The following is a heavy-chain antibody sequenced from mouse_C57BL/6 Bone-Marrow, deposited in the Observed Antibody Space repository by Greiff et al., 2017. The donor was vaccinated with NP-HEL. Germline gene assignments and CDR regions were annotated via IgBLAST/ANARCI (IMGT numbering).Heavy chain of an antibody. Sequence: VKLVESGPGLVQPSQSLSITCTVSGFSLTSYGVHWVRQSPGKGLEWLGVVWSGGSTDYTAAFISRLSISKDNTKSQVFFKMNSLQADDTAIYYCARTGGPAYYFDYWGQGTTLTVSS. CDR2: VWSGGST. J-gene: IGHJ2*01. CDR1: GFSLTSYG. CDR3: ARTGGPAYYFDY. V-gene: IGHV2-2*01.